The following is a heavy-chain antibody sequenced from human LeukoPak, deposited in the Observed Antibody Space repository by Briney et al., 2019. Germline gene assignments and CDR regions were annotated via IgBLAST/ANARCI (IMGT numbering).Heavy chain of an antibody. CDR1: GGSISSGGYF. Sequence: SETLSLTCTVSGGSISSGGYFWSRIRQPPGKGLEWIGYIYHSGSTYYNPSLKSRVTISVDRSKNQFSLKLTSVTAADTAVYYCARHRQSGYYTDFDYWGQGTLVTVSS. V-gene: IGHV4-30-2*01. CDR2: IYHSGST. J-gene: IGHJ4*02. CDR3: ARHRQSGYYTDFDY. D-gene: IGHD3-3*01.